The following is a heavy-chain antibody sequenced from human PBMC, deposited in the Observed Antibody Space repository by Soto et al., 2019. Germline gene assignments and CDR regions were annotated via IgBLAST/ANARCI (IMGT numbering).Heavy chain of an antibody. D-gene: IGHD3-10*01. Sequence: GGSLRLSCAASGFTFSSDWMHWFRQAPGKGLVWVSRIDSGERTTTYADSVKGRFTISRDNAKNTLYLQMNGLRAEDTALYYCARWFTYGNFDYFDYWGQGTQVTVSS. CDR3: ARWFTYGNFDYFDY. V-gene: IGHV3-74*01. CDR2: IDSGERTT. J-gene: IGHJ4*02. CDR1: GFTFSSDW.